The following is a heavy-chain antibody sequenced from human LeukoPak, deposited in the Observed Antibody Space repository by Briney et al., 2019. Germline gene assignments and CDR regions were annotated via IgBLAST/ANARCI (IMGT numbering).Heavy chain of an antibody. CDR2: INHSGST. Sequence: SETLSLTCAVYGGSFSGYYWSWIRQPPGKGLEWIGEINHSGSTNYNPSLKSRVTISVDTSKNQFSLKLSSVTAADTAVYYCARLRIAAAGTSSDYFDYWGQGTLVTVSS. CDR3: ARLRIAAAGTSSDYFDY. J-gene: IGHJ4*02. V-gene: IGHV4-34*01. D-gene: IGHD6-13*01. CDR1: GGSFSGYY.